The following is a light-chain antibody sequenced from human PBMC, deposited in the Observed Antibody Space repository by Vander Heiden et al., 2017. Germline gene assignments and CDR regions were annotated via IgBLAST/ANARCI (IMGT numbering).Light chain of an antibody. CDR2: AAS. J-gene: IGKJ1*01. V-gene: IGKV1-8*01. Sequence: ALRMTQSPSSLSASTGDRVTITCRASQGISSSLAWYQQKPGKAPKLLIYAASTLQSGVPSRFSGSGSGTDFTLTISCLQSEDFATYYCQQYYSYPPWTFGQGTKVEIK. CDR1: QGISSS. CDR3: QQYYSYPPWT.